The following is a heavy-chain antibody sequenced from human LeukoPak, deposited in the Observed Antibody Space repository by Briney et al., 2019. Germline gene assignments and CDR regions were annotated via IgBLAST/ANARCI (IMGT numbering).Heavy chain of an antibody. J-gene: IGHJ4*02. Sequence: ASVKVSCKASGYTFTSYDINWVRQATGQGLEWMGWMNPNSGNTGYAQKFQGRVTITRNTSISTAYMELSSLRPEDTAVYYCARAGITIFGVVIFDYWGQGTLVTVSS. CDR1: GYTFTSYD. D-gene: IGHD3-3*01. V-gene: IGHV1-8*03. CDR2: MNPNSGNT. CDR3: ARAGITIFGVVIFDY.